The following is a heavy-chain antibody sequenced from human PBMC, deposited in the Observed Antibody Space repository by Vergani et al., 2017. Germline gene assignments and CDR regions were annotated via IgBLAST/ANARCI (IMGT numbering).Heavy chain of an antibody. J-gene: IGHJ6*02. Sequence: QPQLQESGPGLVKPSETLSLTCTVSGGSISSSSYYWGWIRQPPGKGLEWIGTIYYSGSTYYNPSLKSRVTISVDTSKNQFSLKLSSVTAADTAVYYCARQYCGGDCYRPDYYYYGMDVWGQGTTVTVSS. CDR1: GGSISSSSYY. CDR2: IYYSGST. D-gene: IGHD2-21*02. CDR3: ARQYCGGDCYRPDYYYYGMDV. V-gene: IGHV4-39*01.